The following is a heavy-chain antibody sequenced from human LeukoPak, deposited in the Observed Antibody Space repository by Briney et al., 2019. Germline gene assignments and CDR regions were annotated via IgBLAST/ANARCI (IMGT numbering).Heavy chain of an antibody. V-gene: IGHV3-64*02. CDR2: ISSNGGST. CDR3: ARAMGFGELFSPPDY. Sequence: PGGSLRLSCAVSGFTVSGNDMSWVRQAPGKGLEYVSAISSNGGSTYYADSVKGRFTISRDNSKNTLYLQMGSLRAEDMAVYYCARAMGFGELFSPPDYWGQGTLVTVSS. D-gene: IGHD3-10*01. CDR1: GFTVSGND. J-gene: IGHJ4*02.